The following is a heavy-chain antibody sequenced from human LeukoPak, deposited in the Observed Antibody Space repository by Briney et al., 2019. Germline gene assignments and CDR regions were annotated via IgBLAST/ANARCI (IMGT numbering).Heavy chain of an antibody. CDR1: GGSISSYY. D-gene: IGHD1-26*01. V-gene: IGHV4-59*08. Sequence: PSETLSLTCTVSGGSISSYYWSWIRQPPGKGLEWIGYIYYSGSTNYNPSLKSRVTISVDTSKNQFSLKLSSVTAADTAVYYCARHEVGERAFDIWGQGTMVTVSS. CDR3: ARHEVGERAFDI. J-gene: IGHJ3*02. CDR2: IYYSGST.